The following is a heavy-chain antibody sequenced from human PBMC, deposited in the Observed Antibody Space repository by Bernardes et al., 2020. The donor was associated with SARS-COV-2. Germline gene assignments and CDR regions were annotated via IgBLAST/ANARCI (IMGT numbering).Heavy chain of an antibody. CDR3: ARALGYSTSSVCSP. CDR2: ISPDGSSN. CDR1: GFTFSGSW. V-gene: IGHV3-74*01. J-gene: IGHJ5*02. Sequence: GGSLRLSCAASGFTFSGSWMHWVRQAPGKGLEWVSRISPDGSSNSYADSVKGRLPISRDNAKYTLFLQMNSLRADDTAMYYCARALGYSTSSVCSPWGQG. D-gene: IGHD2-8*01.